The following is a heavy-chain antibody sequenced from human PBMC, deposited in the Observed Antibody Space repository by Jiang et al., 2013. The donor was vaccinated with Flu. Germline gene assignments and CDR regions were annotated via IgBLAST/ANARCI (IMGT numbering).Heavy chain of an antibody. D-gene: IGHD5-18*01. CDR1: GFSLNTSGMC. CDR3: AHSHFDVVDTAGWYYYYGMDV. CDR2: IDWDDDK. J-gene: IGHJ6*02. Sequence: KPTQTLTLTCTFSGFSLNTSGMCVSWIRQPPGKALEWLALIDWDDDKYYNTSLKTRLTISKDTSKNQVVLTMTNMDPVDTATYYCAHSHFDVVDTAGWYYYYGMDVWGQGTTVTVSS. V-gene: IGHV2-70*12.